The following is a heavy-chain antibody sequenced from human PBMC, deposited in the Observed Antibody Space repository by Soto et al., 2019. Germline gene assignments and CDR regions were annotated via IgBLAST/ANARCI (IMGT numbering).Heavy chain of an antibody. V-gene: IGHV4-31*03. CDR3: VRGGIAGNWFDP. J-gene: IGHJ5*02. CDR1: GGSITSGGFY. CDR2: IFHSGGT. Sequence: QVQLQESGPGLVKPSQTLSLTCSVSGGSITSGGFYWSWIRQHPEKGREWIAYIFHSGGTDFNPSLKVRIIISADTSKNQFSLKLTSVTAADTAVYYCVRGGIAGNWFDPWGQGTLVTVSS. D-gene: IGHD6-13*01.